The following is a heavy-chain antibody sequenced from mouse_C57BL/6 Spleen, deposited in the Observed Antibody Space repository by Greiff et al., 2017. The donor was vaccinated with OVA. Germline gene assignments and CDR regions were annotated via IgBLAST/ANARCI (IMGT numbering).Heavy chain of an antibody. CDR1: GYTFTSYW. D-gene: IGHD2-3*01. J-gene: IGHJ3*01. Sequence: VQLQQPGAELVKPGASVKLSCKASGYTFTSYWMHWVKQRPGQGLEWIGMIHPNSGSTNYNEKFKSKATLTVDKSSSTAYMQLSSLTSEDSAVYYCAREWLLREAWFAYWGQGTLVTVSA. CDR3: AREWLLREAWFAY. CDR2: IHPNSGST. V-gene: IGHV1-64*01.